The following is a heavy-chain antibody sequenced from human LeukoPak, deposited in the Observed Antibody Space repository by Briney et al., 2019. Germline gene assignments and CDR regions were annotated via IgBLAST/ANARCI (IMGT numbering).Heavy chain of an antibody. V-gene: IGHV1-69*13. CDR3: ARLQEDIVVVVAATGAFDI. CDR1: GGTFSSYA. CDR2: IVPIFGTA. Sequence: SVKVSCKASGGTFSSYAMSWVRQAPGQGLEWMGGIVPIFGTANYAQKFQGRVTITADESTSIAYMELSSLRSEDTAVYYCARLQEDIVVVVAATGAFDIWGQGTMVTVSS. J-gene: IGHJ3*02. D-gene: IGHD2-15*01.